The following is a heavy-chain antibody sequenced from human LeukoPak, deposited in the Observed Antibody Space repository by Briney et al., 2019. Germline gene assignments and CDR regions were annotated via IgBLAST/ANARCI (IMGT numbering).Heavy chain of an antibody. V-gene: IGHV1-18*01. CDR1: GYTFTSYG. CDR3: AREGQDSSGYYYFDY. CDR2: ISAYNGNT. J-gene: IGHJ4*02. Sequence: ASAKVSCKASGYTFTSYGISWVRQAPGQGLEWMGWISAYNGNTNYAQKLQGRVTMTTDTSTSTAYMELSSLRSEDTAVYYCAREGQDSSGYYYFDYWGQGTLVTVSS. D-gene: IGHD3-22*01.